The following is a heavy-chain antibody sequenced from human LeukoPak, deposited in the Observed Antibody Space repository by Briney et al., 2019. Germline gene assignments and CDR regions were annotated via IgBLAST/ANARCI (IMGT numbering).Heavy chain of an antibody. V-gene: IGHV4-59*01. J-gene: IGHJ6*03. CDR2: IYYSGST. Sequence: SETLSLTCTVSGGSISSYYWSWIRQPPGKGLEWIGDIYYSGSTNYNPSLKSRVTISVDTSKNQFSLKLSSVTAADTAVYYCAREIFVVVPAALPARAYYYYYYMDVWGKGTTVTVSS. CDR3: AREIFVVVPAALPARAYYYYYYMDV. D-gene: IGHD2-2*01. CDR1: GGSISSYY.